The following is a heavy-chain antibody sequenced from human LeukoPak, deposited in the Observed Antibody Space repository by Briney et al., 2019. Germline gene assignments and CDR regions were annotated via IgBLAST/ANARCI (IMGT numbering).Heavy chain of an antibody. CDR2: ISGDSIHI. CDR3: ARDGSQSQRWYFDY. V-gene: IGHV3-21*01. Sequence: GGSLRLSCAAAGFTFSSYSMNWVRQAPGRGLEWVSSISGDSIHIYYADSVRGRFTISRDNAKSSLFLQMNSLRAEDTAVYYCARDGSQSQRWYFDYWGQGTLVTVSS. CDR1: GFTFSSYS. D-gene: IGHD4-23*01. J-gene: IGHJ4*02.